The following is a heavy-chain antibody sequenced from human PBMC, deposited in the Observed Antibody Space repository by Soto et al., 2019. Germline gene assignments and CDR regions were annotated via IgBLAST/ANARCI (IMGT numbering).Heavy chain of an antibody. CDR3: ARGDYDFWSGSSANGMDV. D-gene: IGHD3-3*01. V-gene: IGHV1-2*02. CDR2: INPNSGGT. CDR1: GYTFTAHY. J-gene: IGHJ6*02. Sequence: ASVKVSCKDSGYTFTAHYIHWVRQAPGQGRERMGWINPNSGGTNYAQKFQGRVTMTRDTSISTAYMELSRLRSDDTAVYYCARGDYDFWSGSSANGMDVWGQGTTVTVSS.